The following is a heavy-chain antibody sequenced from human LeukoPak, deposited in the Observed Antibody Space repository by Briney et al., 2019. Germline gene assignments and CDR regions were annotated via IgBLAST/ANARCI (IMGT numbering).Heavy chain of an antibody. CDR2: INHSGST. CDR1: GGSFSGYY. CDR3: ARVLGGAAAGRSRFDP. V-gene: IGHV4-34*01. J-gene: IGHJ5*02. Sequence: SETLSLTCAVYGGSFSGYYWSWIRQPPGKGLEWIGEINHSGSTNYNPSLKSRVTISVDTSKNQFSLKLSSVTAADTAVYYCARVLGGAAAGRSRFDPWGQGTLVTVSS. D-gene: IGHD6-13*01.